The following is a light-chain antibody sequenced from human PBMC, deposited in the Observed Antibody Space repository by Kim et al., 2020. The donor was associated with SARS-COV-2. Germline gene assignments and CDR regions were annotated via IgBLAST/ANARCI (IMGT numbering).Light chain of an antibody. CDR3: QAWDLNTDVV. Sequence: CTVQTAGLSCCGDRWADKSACWYQQKPGPSPVVVIYQDSKRTSGSPERFSGSNAGNTATLSICVAQAMNEADYYCQAWDLNTDVVFGGGTQLTVL. V-gene: IGLV3-1*01. J-gene: IGLJ2*01. CDR2: QDS. CDR1: RWADKS.